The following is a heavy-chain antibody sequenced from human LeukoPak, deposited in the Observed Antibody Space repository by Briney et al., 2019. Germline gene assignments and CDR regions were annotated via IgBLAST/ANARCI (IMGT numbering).Heavy chain of an antibody. CDR1: GFPLSRYC. D-gene: IGHD3-3*01. CDR2: ISSNGGST. Sequence: GGAPRLSFSAPGFPLSRYCIQLVRQAPGEGVGNVSAISSNGGSTYYADSVKGRFTISRDNSKNTLYLQMSSLRAEDTAVYYCVKGESGYYSLGYWGQGTLVTVSS. CDR3: VKGESGYYSLGY. V-gene: IGHV3-64D*06. J-gene: IGHJ4*02.